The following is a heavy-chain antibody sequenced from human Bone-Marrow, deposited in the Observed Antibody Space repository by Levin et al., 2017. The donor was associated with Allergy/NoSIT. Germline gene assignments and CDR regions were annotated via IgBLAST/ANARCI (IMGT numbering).Heavy chain of an antibody. J-gene: IGHJ4*02. V-gene: IGHV1-69*13. CDR2: IIPIFGTA. D-gene: IGHD1-26*01. Sequence: GASVKVSCKASGGTFSSYAISWVRQAPGQGLEWMGGIIPIFGTANYAQKFQGRVTITADESTSTAYMELSSLRSEDTAVYYCARVGRSAYPGLFDYWGQGTLVTVSS. CDR1: GGTFSSYA. CDR3: ARVGRSAYPGLFDY.